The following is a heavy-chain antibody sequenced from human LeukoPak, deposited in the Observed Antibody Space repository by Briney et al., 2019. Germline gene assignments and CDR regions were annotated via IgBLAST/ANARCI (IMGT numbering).Heavy chain of an antibody. D-gene: IGHD4-17*01. V-gene: IGHV5-51*01. J-gene: IGHJ6*03. Sequence: GESLKISCKGFGYSFTNYWIGWVRQMPGKGLEWMGIIYLGDSETRYSPSFQGQVTISADKSISTAYLQWSSLKASDTAMYYCAGQGYSVYGDYYYYYMDVWGKGTTVTVSS. CDR2: IYLGDSET. CDR3: AGQGYSVYGDYYYYYMDV. CDR1: GYSFTNYW.